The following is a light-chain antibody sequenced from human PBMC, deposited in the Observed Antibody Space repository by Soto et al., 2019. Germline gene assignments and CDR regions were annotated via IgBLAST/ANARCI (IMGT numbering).Light chain of an antibody. J-gene: IGLJ1*01. V-gene: IGLV2-14*01. Sequence: QSVLTQPASVSGSPGQSITISCTGTNSEVGGYNYVSWYQKHPGKAPKLMIYDVSNRPSGVSNRFSGSKSGNTASLTISGLQAEDEADYYCSSYTSSSILYVFGTGTKVTVL. CDR1: NSEVGGYNY. CDR3: SSYTSSSILYV. CDR2: DVS.